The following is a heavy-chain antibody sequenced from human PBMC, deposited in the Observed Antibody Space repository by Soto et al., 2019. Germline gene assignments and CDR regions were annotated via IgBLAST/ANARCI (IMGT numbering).Heavy chain of an antibody. Sequence: EVQLLESGGGLVQPGGSLRLSCAASGFTFSSYAMSWVRQAPGKGLEWVSAISGSGGSTYYADSVKGRFTISRDNSKNTLYLQMNSLRAEDTAVYYCPVGGRIAARNYYYYGMDVWGQGTTVTVSS. CDR1: GFTFSSYA. CDR2: ISGSGGST. D-gene: IGHD6-6*01. V-gene: IGHV3-23*01. J-gene: IGHJ6*02. CDR3: PVGGRIAARNYYYYGMDV.